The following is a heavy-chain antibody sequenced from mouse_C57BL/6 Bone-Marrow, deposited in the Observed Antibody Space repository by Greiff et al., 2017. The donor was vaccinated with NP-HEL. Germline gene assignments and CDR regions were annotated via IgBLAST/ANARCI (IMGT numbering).Heavy chain of an antibody. CDR3: ARDYDYDWFAY. D-gene: IGHD2-4*01. J-gene: IGHJ3*01. Sequence: VQRVESGAELARPGASVKMSCKASGYTFTSYTMHWVKQRPGQGLEWIGYINPSSGYTKYNQKFKDKATLTADKSSSTAYMQLSSLTSEDSAVYYCARDYDYDWFAYWGQGTLATVSA. CDR2: INPSSGYT. CDR1: GYTFTSYT. V-gene: IGHV1-4*01.